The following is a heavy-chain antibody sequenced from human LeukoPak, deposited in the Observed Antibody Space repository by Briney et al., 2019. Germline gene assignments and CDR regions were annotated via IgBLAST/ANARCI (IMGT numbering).Heavy chain of an antibody. V-gene: IGHV3-74*01. Sequence: GGSLRLSCAASGFTFSSHWMHWVRQAPGKGLVWVSRINTDGTTTNYADSVKGRFTISRDNAKNTPYLQMNSLRAEDTAVYYCARGSLGSPAAIPYYYYYYYMDVWGKGTTVTVSS. CDR2: INTDGTTT. D-gene: IGHD2-2*01. CDR1: GFTFSSHW. J-gene: IGHJ6*03. CDR3: ARGSLGSPAAIPYYYYYYYMDV.